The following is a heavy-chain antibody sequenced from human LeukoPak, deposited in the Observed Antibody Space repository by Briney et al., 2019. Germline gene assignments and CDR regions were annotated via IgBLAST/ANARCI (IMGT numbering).Heavy chain of an antibody. D-gene: IGHD3-22*01. Sequence: GGSLRLSRAASGFTFSRYWMHWVRQAPGKGLVWVSRINGGGRSTSYADSVKGRFTISRDNARNTLYLQMNSLTAEDTAVYYCATSPDTSGSTDNWFDPRGQGTLVTVSS. V-gene: IGHV3-74*01. CDR1: GFTFSRYW. CDR3: ATSPDTSGSTDNWFDP. J-gene: IGHJ5*02. CDR2: INGGGRST.